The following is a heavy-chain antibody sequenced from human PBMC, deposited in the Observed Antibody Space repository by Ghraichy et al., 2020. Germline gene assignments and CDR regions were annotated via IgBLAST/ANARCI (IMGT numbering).Heavy chain of an antibody. V-gene: IGHV4-59*01. Sequence: SQTLSLTCTVSGGSISSYYWSWIRQPPGKGLEWIGYIYYSGSTNYNPSLKSRVTISVDTSKNQFSLKLSSVTAADTAGYYVARGSSGWVTGDSWGRGTLVTVSS. J-gene: IGHJ4*02. CDR1: GGSISSYY. D-gene: IGHD6-19*01. CDR3: ARGSSGWVTGDS. CDR2: IYYSGST.